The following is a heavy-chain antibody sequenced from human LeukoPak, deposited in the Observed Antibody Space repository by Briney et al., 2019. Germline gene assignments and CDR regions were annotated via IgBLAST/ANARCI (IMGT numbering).Heavy chain of an antibody. Sequence: ASVKVSCKASGYTFTSYDINWVRQATGQGLEWVGWMNPNSGNTGYAQKFQGRVTITRNTSISTAYMELSSLRSEDTAVYYCVRGAGATISYYHYYMDAWGKGTTVTVSS. V-gene: IGHV1-8*03. D-gene: IGHD1-26*01. CDR3: VRGAGATISYYHYYMDA. CDR2: MNPNSGNT. J-gene: IGHJ6*03. CDR1: GYTFTSYD.